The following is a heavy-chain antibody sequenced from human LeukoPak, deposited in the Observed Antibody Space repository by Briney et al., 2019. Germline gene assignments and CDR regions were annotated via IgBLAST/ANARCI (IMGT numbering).Heavy chain of an antibody. J-gene: IGHJ1*01. CDR3: ATTVSAGTYRYSQH. Sequence: GASVKVSCKASGYIFTTYAMHWVRLAPGQSLEWMGWINAGNGNTKYSQKFQGRVTITRDTSANIAYMELSSLRSEDTAVYYCATTVSAGTYRYSQHWGQGTLVTVSS. CDR1: GYIFTTYA. CDR2: INAGNGNT. D-gene: IGHD6-13*01. V-gene: IGHV1-3*01.